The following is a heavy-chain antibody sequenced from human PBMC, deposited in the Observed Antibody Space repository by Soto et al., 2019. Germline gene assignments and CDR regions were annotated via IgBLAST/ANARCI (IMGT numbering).Heavy chain of an antibody. CDR3: ASTRMIVAHFDY. V-gene: IGHV4-59*08. D-gene: IGHD3-22*01. CDR1: GDSVSSYY. J-gene: IGHJ4*02. Sequence: SETLSLTCTVSGDSVSSYYWSWIRQPPGKGLEWIGYIYYSGSTNYNPSLKSRVTISVDTSKNQFSLKLSPVTAADTAVYYCASTRMIVAHFDYWGQGTLVTVSS. CDR2: IYYSGST.